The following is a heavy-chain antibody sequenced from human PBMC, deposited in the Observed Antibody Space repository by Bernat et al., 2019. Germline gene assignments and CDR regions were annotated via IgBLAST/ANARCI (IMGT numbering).Heavy chain of an antibody. V-gene: IGHV4-34*01. J-gene: IGHJ4*02. CDR3: ARGRGDYVWGSYRYTSHFDY. CDR1: GGSISSYY. CDR2: INHSGST. Sequence: QVQLQESGPGLVKPSETLSLTCTVSGGSISSYYWSWIRQPPGKGLEWIGEINHSGSTNYNPSLKSRVTISVDTSKNQFSLKLSSVTAADTAVYYCARGRGDYVWGSYRYTSHFDYWGQGTLVTVSS. D-gene: IGHD3-16*02.